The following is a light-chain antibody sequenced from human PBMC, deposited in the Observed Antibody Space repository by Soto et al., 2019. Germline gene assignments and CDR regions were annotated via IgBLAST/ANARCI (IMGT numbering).Light chain of an antibody. J-gene: IGLJ2*01. CDR1: SSDVGRYNL. CDR2: EGS. V-gene: IGLV2-23*01. CDR3: CSYAGSSTLV. Sequence: QSALTQPASVSGSPGQSITISCTGTSSDVGRYNLVSWYQHHPGKAPKLIIYEGSKRPSGVSNRFSGSKSGNTASLTISGLQTEDEADYYCCSYAGSSTLVFGGGTKLTVL.